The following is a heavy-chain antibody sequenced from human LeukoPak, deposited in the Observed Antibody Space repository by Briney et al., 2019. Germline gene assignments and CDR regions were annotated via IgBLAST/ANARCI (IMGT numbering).Heavy chain of an antibody. CDR3: ARARGYSGYESKWYYYGMDV. CDR1: GFTFSSYS. J-gene: IGHJ6*02. V-gene: IGHV3-48*02. D-gene: IGHD5-12*01. CDR2: ISSSSSTI. Sequence: PGGSLRLSCAASGFTFSSYSMNWVRQAPGKGLEWVSYISSSSSTIYYADSVKGRFTISRDNAKNSLYLQMNSLRDEDTAVYYCARARGYSGYESKWYYYGMDVWGQGTTVTVSS.